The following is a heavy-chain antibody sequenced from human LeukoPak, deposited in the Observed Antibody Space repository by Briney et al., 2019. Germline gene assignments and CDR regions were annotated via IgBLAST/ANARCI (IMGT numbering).Heavy chain of an antibody. CDR3: ARHSGWYGVY. V-gene: IGHV4-39*01. CDR1: GGSISSSSYY. D-gene: IGHD6-19*01. Sequence: SETLSLTCTVSGGSISSSSYYWGWIRQPPGKGLEWIGSIYYSGSTYYNPSLKSRVTISVDTSKNQFSLKLSSVTAADTAVYYCARHSGWYGVYWGQGTLVTVSS. J-gene: IGHJ4*02. CDR2: IYYSGST.